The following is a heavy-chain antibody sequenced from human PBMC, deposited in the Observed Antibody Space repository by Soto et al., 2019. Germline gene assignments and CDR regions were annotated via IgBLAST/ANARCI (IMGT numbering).Heavy chain of an antibody. CDR2: IYINGST. CDR1: GFSVISNY. J-gene: IGHJ6*02. Sequence: RGSLRLSCAASGFSVISNYIIFFRHSPFEWLEWVAIIYINGSTDYADSVQGRFSVSRDIYKNTLFLQMNNLRAEDTAVYFCSGDPSGYDEGDWYHGVDVWGQGTTVTVSS. CDR3: SGDPSGYDEGDWYHGVDV. V-gene: IGHV3-53*01. D-gene: IGHD5-12*01.